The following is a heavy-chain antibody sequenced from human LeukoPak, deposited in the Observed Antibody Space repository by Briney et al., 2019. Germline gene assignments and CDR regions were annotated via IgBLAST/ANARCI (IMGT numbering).Heavy chain of an antibody. J-gene: IGHJ4*02. CDR3: VRDGTAYYNENTGYRGEFDS. Sequence: GGSLRLSCAASGFTFSSYAMSWVRQAPGKGLEWVSGLSSGSDYIYYADSVNGRFTISRDNAKNSLYLRMNSLRVEDAAVYYRVRDGTAYYNENTGYRGEFDSWGQGVLVTVSS. D-gene: IGHD3-22*01. CDR2: LSSGSDYI. CDR1: GFTFSSYA. V-gene: IGHV3-21*01.